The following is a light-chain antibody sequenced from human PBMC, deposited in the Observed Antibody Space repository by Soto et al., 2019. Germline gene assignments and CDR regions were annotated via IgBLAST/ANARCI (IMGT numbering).Light chain of an antibody. Sequence: IVTTQSPATLSVSPGERATLSCRASQSVSISYLAWYQQKPGQAPRLLIYGASSRATGIPDRFSGSGSGTDFTLTISRLEPEDFAVYYCQQYGSAPPITFGPGTKVDI. CDR3: QQYGSAPPIT. J-gene: IGKJ3*01. CDR2: GAS. V-gene: IGKV3-20*01. CDR1: QSVSISY.